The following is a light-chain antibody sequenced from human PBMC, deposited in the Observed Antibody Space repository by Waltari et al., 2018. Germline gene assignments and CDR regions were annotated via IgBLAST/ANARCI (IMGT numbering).Light chain of an antibody. CDR1: QSLVYSDGNTF. V-gene: IGKV2-30*01. CDR3: MQGTHLAYT. CDR2: KVS. J-gene: IGKJ2*01. Sequence: DVVMTQSPLSLPVTLGQPASISCRSSQSLVYSDGNTFLTWFQQRPGKSPRSLIYKVSNRDSGVPDRFSGSGSGTDFTLKISRVEAEDVGVYYCMQGTHLAYTFGQGTKLEIK.